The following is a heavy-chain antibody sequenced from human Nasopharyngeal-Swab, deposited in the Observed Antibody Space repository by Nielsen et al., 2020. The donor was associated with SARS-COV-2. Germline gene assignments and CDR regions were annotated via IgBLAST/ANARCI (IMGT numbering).Heavy chain of an antibody. J-gene: IGHJ6*03. CDR2: ISYDGSNK. CDR3: ARGRTLNRDYYYYMDV. V-gene: IGHV3-30-3*01. Sequence: GESLKISCAASGFTFSSYAMHWVRQTPGKGPEWVAVISYDGSNKYYADSVKGRFTISRDNSKNTLYLQMNSLRAEDTAVYYCARGRTLNRDYYYYMDVWGKGTTVTVSS. CDR1: GFTFSSYA.